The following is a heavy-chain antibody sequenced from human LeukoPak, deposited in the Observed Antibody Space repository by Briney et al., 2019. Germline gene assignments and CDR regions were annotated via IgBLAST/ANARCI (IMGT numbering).Heavy chain of an antibody. CDR2: IYSGGST. J-gene: IGHJ4*02. CDR3: ASGYCSGGSCYSHYFDY. V-gene: IGHV3-66*01. D-gene: IGHD2-15*01. CDR1: GFTVSSSY. Sequence: PGGSLRLSCAASGFTVSSSYMSWVRQAPGKGLEWVSVIYSGGSTYYADSVKGRFTISRDNSKNTLYLQMNSLRAEDTAVYYCASGYCSGGSCYSHYFDYWGQGTLVTVSS.